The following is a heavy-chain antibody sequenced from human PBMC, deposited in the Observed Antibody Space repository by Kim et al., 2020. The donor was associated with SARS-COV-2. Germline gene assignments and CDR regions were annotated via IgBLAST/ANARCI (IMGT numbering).Heavy chain of an antibody. D-gene: IGHD3-22*01. CDR1: GGTFSSYA. CDR2: IIPIFGTA. CDR3: ARGGGYYYDSSGYLESAFDI. V-gene: IGHV1-69*13. J-gene: IGHJ3*02. Sequence: SVKVSCKASGGTFSSYAISWVRQAPGQGLEWMGGIIPIFGTANYAQKFQGRVTITADESTSTAYMELSSLRSEDTAVYYCARGGGYYYDSSGYLESAFDIWGQGTMVTVSS.